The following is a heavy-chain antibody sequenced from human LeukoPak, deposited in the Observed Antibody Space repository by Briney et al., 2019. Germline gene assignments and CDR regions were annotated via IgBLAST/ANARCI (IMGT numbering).Heavy chain of an antibody. CDR2: ISSSSSYI. D-gene: IGHD3-10*01. Sequence: GGPLRLSCAASGFTFSSYSMNWVRQAPGKGLEWFSSISSSSSYIYYADSVKGRFTISRDNAKNSLYLQMNSLRAEDTAVYYCARDLWFGEFDLFDYWGQGTLVTVSS. J-gene: IGHJ4*02. V-gene: IGHV3-21*01. CDR1: GFTFSSYS. CDR3: ARDLWFGEFDLFDY.